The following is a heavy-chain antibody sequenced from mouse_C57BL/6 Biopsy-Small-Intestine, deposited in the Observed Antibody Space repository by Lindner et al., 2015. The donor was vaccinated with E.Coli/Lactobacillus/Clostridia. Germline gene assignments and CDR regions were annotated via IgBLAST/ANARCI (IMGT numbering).Heavy chain of an antibody. CDR2: VSYSGNT. Sequence: VQLQESGPGLSEPSQTLSLTCSVTGYSITSDYWNWIRKFPGNKLEYLGYVSYSGNTYYNPSLKSQISITRDTSKNQYYLQLNSVTTEDTATYYCARSAHTYFSYDVYFDYWGQGTTLTVSS. J-gene: IGHJ2*01. CDR3: ARSAHTYFSYDVYFDY. V-gene: IGHV3-8*01. D-gene: IGHD2-12*01. CDR1: GYSITSDY.